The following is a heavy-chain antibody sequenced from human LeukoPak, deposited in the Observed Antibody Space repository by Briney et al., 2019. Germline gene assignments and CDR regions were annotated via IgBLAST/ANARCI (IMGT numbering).Heavy chain of an antibody. CDR2: INHSGST. Sequence: SETLSLTCAVYGGSFSGYCWSWIRQPPGKGLEWIGEINHSGSTNYNPSLKSRVTISVDTSKNQFSLKLSSVTAADTAVYYCASGYSSSWYPPADAFDIWGQGTMVTVSS. J-gene: IGHJ3*02. CDR1: GGSFSGYC. V-gene: IGHV4-34*01. CDR3: ASGYSSSWYPPADAFDI. D-gene: IGHD6-13*01.